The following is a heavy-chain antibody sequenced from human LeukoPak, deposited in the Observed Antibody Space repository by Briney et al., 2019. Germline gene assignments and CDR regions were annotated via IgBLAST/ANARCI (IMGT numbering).Heavy chain of an antibody. CDR3: TRETSGYGYYMDV. CDR1: GFTFRSFG. Sequence: GGSLRLSCETSGFTFRSFGMNWVRQAPGKGLEWVSTISSTSSSSGYIYYADSVKGRFTISRDNAKNSLFLQMNSLRAEDTAVYYCTRETSGYGYYMDVWGKGTTVTVSS. CDR2: ISSTSSSSGYI. J-gene: IGHJ6*03. V-gene: IGHV3-21*01. D-gene: IGHD3-22*01.